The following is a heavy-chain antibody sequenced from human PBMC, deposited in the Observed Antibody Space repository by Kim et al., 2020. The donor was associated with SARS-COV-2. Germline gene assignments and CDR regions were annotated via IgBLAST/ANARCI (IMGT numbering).Heavy chain of an antibody. CDR2: IYPGDSDT. Sequence: GESLKISCKGSGYSFTSYWIGWVRQMPGKGLEWMGIIYPGDSDTRYSPSFQGQVTISADKSISTAYLQWSSLKASDTAMYYCARREKVIAVAGTGVDYWGQGTLVTVSS. CDR3: ARREKVIAVAGTGVDY. V-gene: IGHV5-51*01. D-gene: IGHD6-19*01. J-gene: IGHJ4*02. CDR1: GYSFTSYW.